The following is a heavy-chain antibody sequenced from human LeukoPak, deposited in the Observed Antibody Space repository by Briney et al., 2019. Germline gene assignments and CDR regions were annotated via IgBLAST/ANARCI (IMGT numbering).Heavy chain of an antibody. J-gene: IGHJ4*02. D-gene: IGHD4-17*01. CDR3: ARGIESYGDYGY. V-gene: IGHV4-59*01. Sequence: SETLSLTCAVSGGSISGSYWSWIRQPPGKGLEWIAYMYNSGSTNYNPSLKSRVTISIDTSKNQFSLKLSSLTTADTAIYYCARGIESYGDYGYWGQGILVTVSS. CDR2: MYNSGST. CDR1: GGSISGSY.